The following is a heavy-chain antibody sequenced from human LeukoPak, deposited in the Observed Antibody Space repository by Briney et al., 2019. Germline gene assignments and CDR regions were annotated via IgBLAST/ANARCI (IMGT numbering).Heavy chain of an antibody. CDR3: TTYELIVVVPAAIRVRYYYYYMDV. V-gene: IGHV3-15*01. Sequence: GGSLRLSCAASGFTFSNAWMSWVRQAPGKGLEWVGRIKSKTDGGTTDYAAPVKGRFTISRDDSKNTLYLQMNSLKTEDTAVYYCTTYELIVVVPAAIRVRYYYYYMDVWGKGTTVTVSS. CDR2: IKSKTDGGTT. D-gene: IGHD2-2*02. J-gene: IGHJ6*03. CDR1: GFTFSNAW.